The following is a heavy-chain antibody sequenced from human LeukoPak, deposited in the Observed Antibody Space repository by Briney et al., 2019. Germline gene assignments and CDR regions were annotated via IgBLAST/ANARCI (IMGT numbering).Heavy chain of an antibody. Sequence: ASVKVSCKASGYTFTGYYMHWVRQAPGQGLEWMGWINPNSGGTNYAQKFQGRVTMTRDTSISTAYMELSRLRSDDTAVYYCARGGLGWLQMNWFDPWGQGTLVIVSS. V-gene: IGHV1-2*02. CDR1: GYTFTGYY. CDR3: ARGGLGWLQMNWFDP. D-gene: IGHD5-24*01. CDR2: INPNSGGT. J-gene: IGHJ5*02.